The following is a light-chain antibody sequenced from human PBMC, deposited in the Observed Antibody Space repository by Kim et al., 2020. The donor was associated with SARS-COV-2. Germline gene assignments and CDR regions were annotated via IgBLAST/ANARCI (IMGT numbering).Light chain of an antibody. CDR1: QSISNY. J-gene: IGKJ2*01. Sequence: EIVMTQSPATLSVSPGERATLSCRASQSISNYLAWYQQKPGQAPRLLIYGASTRASGVPARFSGSGSGTEFTLTITSLQSEDFAVYYCQQYSDWPPGDTFGQGTKLAI. V-gene: IGKV3-15*01. CDR3: QQYSDWPPGDT. CDR2: GAS.